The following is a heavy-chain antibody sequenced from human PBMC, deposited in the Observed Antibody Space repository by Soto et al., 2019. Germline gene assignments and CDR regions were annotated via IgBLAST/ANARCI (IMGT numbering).Heavy chain of an antibody. CDR3: ARAPDKYYFDS. Sequence: LSLTCAVYGGSFNGYYWALIRQPPGKGPEWIGDIDHSGSTNYNPSLKSRVTISVDTSKNQFSLKVRSVTAADMAVFYCARAPDKYYFDSWGQGTQVTVSS. CDR2: IDHSGST. CDR1: GGSFNGYY. V-gene: IGHV4-34*01. J-gene: IGHJ4*02.